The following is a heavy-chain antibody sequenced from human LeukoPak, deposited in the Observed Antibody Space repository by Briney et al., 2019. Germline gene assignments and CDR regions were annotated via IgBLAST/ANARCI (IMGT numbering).Heavy chain of an antibody. CDR1: GFTFDDYA. CDR2: ISWNSGSI. V-gene: IGHV3-9*01. J-gene: IGHJ4*02. CDR3: ARGMGSYYYDSSGYYYFDY. Sequence: GGSLRLSCAASGFTFDDYAMHWVRQAPGKGLEWVSGISWNSGSIGYADSVKGRFTISRDNAKNSLYLQMNSLRAEDTAVYYCARGMGSYYYDSSGYYYFDYWGQGTLVTVSS. D-gene: IGHD3-22*01.